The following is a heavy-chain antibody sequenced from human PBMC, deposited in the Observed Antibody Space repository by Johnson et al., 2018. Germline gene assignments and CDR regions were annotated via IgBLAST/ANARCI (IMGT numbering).Heavy chain of an antibody. D-gene: IGHD4-17*01. CDR2: ISWNSGSI. Sequence: EVQLVEPGGGLVQPGRSXRLYCAASGFTFDDYAMHWVRQAPGKGLEWVSGISWNSGSIGYADAVKGRFTLSRDNDKNSLYLQMNSLIAEDTAVYYWAKDLYGDYGMDVWGQGTTVTVSS. V-gene: IGHV3-9*01. J-gene: IGHJ6*02. CDR1: GFTFDDYA. CDR3: AKDLYGDYGMDV.